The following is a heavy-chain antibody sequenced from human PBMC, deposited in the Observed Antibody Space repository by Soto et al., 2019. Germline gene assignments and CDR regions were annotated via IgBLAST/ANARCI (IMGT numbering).Heavy chain of an antibody. V-gene: IGHV3-74*01. J-gene: IGHJ4*02. Sequence: EVQLVESGGGLVQPGGSLRLSCGASGFTFSSYWMHWVRQAPGEGLVWVSRINSDGSTRSYADSVKGRFTISRDNAKNTPVLQMNRLRAEETAVYYCARVAYGAYHFDSWGQGTLVT. CDR1: GFTFSSYW. CDR2: INSDGSTR. D-gene: IGHD2-21*01. CDR3: ARVAYGAYHFDS.